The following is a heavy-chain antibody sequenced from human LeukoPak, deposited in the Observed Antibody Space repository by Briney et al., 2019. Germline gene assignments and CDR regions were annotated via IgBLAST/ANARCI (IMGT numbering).Heavy chain of an antibody. CDR1: GFTFSSYE. V-gene: IGHV4-39*01. CDR2: IYYSGTT. Sequence: GSLRLSCAASGFTFSSYEMNWVRQALGKGLEWIGSIYYSGTTYYNPSLKSRVTISVDTSKNQFSLKLSSVTAADTAVYYCARRLLRYFDWLLFTPTHFDYWGQGTLVTVSS. J-gene: IGHJ4*02. CDR3: ARRLLRYFDWLLFTPTHFDY. D-gene: IGHD3-9*01.